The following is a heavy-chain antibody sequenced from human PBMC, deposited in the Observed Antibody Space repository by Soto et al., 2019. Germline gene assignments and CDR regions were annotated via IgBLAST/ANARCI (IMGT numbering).Heavy chain of an antibody. D-gene: IGHD5-12*01. V-gene: IGHV3-15*07. J-gene: IGHJ4*02. CDR3: ATAPGFLDLAPLDY. CDR1: GLTFANAW. Sequence: GGSLRLSCAASGLTFANAWMTWVRQTPGKGLEWVGRIRSQTDGGTADYAAPVKGRFTISRDDSKSTLYLQMNNLRADDTAVYYCATAPGFLDLAPLDYWGQGTLVTVSS. CDR2: IRSQTDGGTA.